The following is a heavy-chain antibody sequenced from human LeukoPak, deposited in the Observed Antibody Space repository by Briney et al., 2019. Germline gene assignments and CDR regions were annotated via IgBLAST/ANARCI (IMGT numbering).Heavy chain of an antibody. D-gene: IGHD3-3*01. CDR1: GGTFSSYA. V-gene: IGHV1-8*02. Sequence: ASVKVSCKASGGTFSSYAISWVRQAPGQGLEWMGWMNPNSGNTGYAQKFQGRVTMTRNTSISTAYMELSSLRSEDTAVYYCARGPWGGFLEWFATTYGMDVWGQGTTVTVSS. CDR3: ARGPWGGFLEWFATTYGMDV. J-gene: IGHJ6*02. CDR2: MNPNSGNT.